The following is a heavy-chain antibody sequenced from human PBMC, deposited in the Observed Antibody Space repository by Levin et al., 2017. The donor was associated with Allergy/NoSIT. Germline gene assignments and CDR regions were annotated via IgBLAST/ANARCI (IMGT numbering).Heavy chain of an antibody. V-gene: IGHV4-4*02. CDR1: GGTISTDNW. CDR2: IYRSGDT. D-gene: IGHD3-9*01. CDR3: ATVEGLFCSGVSCSYSFHY. J-gene: IGHJ4*02. Sequence: SETLSLTCAVSGGTISTDNWWSWLRQPPGKGLEWIGEIYRSGDTNHNPSLRSRVTMSVDKSKNHFPLKLSSVTAAATAVYYCATVEGLFCSGVSCSYSFHYWGQGALVTVSS.